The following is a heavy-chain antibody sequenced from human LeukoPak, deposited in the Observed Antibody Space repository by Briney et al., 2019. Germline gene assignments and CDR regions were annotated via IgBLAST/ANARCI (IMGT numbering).Heavy chain of an antibody. CDR3: ARHRDSSGYYRGYFDY. CDR1: GDSFILYW. Sequence: GESLKISCKGSGDSFILYWIGWVRQMPGKGLEWMGIIYPGDADARYSPSFQGQVTMSVDKSISTAYLQWSSLKASDTAVYFCARHRDSSGYYRGYFDYWGQGTPVTVSS. V-gene: IGHV5-51*01. J-gene: IGHJ4*02. CDR2: IYPGDADA. D-gene: IGHD3-22*01.